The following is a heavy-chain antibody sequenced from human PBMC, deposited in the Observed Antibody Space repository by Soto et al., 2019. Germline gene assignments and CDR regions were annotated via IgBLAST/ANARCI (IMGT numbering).Heavy chain of an antibody. V-gene: IGHV3-21*01. Sequence: EVQLVESGGGLVKPGGSLRLSCAASGFTFSSYSMNWVRQAPGKGLEWVSSISSSSSYIYYADSVKGRFTISRDNAKNSLNLQMNSLRAEDTAVYYCARDDDYIWGSYRGGTIDYWGQGTLVTVSS. CDR3: ARDDDYIWGSYRGGTIDY. CDR1: GFTFSSYS. D-gene: IGHD3-16*02. J-gene: IGHJ4*02. CDR2: ISSSSSYI.